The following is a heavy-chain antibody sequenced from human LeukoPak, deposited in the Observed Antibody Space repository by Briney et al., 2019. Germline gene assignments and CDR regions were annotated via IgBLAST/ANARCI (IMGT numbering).Heavy chain of an antibody. V-gene: IGHV1-18*01. CDR3: ARRKGGSYSAGDAFDI. D-gene: IGHD1-26*01. J-gene: IGHJ3*02. CDR1: GYTFTSYG. Sequence: GASVKVSCKASGYTFTSYGISWVRQAPGQGLEWMGWISAYNGNTNYAQKLQGRVTMTTDTSTSTAYMELRSLRPDDTAVYYCARRKGGSYSAGDAFDIWGQGTMVTVSS. CDR2: ISAYNGNT.